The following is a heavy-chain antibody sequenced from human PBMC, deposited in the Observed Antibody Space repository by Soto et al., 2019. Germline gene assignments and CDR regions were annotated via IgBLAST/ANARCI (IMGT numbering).Heavy chain of an antibody. D-gene: IGHD5-12*01. V-gene: IGHV1-69*13. CDR1: GGTFSSYA. Sequence: ASVKVSCKASGGTFSSYAISWVRRAPGQGLEWMGGIIPIFGTANYAQKFQGRVTITADESTSTAYMELSSLRSEDTAVYYCARDLLALDGYETFDYWGQGTLVTVSS. J-gene: IGHJ4*02. CDR2: IIPIFGTA. CDR3: ARDLLALDGYETFDY.